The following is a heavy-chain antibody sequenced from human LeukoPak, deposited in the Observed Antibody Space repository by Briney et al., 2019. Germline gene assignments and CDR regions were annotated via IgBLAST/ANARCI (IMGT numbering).Heavy chain of an antibody. CDR3: ARSSIVEMATTDY. Sequence: SVKVSCKASGGTFSSYAISWVRQAPGQGLEWMGRIIPILGIANYAQKFQGRVTITADKFTSTAYMELSSLRSEDTAVYYCARSSIVEMATTDYWGQGTLVTVSS. CDR2: IIPILGIA. V-gene: IGHV1-69*04. CDR1: GGTFSSYA. D-gene: IGHD5-12*01. J-gene: IGHJ4*02.